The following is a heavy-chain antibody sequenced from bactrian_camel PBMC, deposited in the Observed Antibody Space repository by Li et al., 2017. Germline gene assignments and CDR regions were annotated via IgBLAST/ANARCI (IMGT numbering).Heavy chain of an antibody. CDR2: FIYAFHRTT. V-gene: IGHV3S53*01. Sequence: VQLVESGGGSVQPGGSLRLSCAASGNLYNLNCLGWFRQAPGMEREQVAAFIYAFHRTTRYADSVKGRFTISRDDAKNTMYLQMNSLKPEDTDMYTCAAAQQLSANLMLNSFYYRHWGQGTQVTVS. CDR1: GNLYNLNC. CDR3: AAAQQLSANLMLNSFYYRH. J-gene: IGHJ4*01. D-gene: IGHD2*01.